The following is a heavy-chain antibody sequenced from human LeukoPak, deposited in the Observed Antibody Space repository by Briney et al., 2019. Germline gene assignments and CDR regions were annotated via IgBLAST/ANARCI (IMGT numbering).Heavy chain of an antibody. CDR3: ARVKSGLGLIDY. D-gene: IGHD3-3*02. CDR1: GFTFSSYW. V-gene: IGHV3-74*01. J-gene: IGHJ4*02. Sequence: PGGSLRLSCAASGFTFSSYWMHWVRQAPGKGLVWVSRINSDGSSTSYADSVKGRFTISRDNAKYTLYLQMNSLRAEDTAVYYCARVKSGLGLIDYWGQGTLVTVSS. CDR2: INSDGSST.